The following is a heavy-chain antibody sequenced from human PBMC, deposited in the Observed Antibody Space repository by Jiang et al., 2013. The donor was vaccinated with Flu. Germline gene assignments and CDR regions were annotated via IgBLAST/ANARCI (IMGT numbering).Heavy chain of an antibody. V-gene: IGHV4-59*01. CDR2: LYHTGST. D-gene: IGHD3-10*01. CDR3: ARAGRGDNSGWLDT. J-gene: IGHJ5*02. Sequence: GPGLVKPSETLSLTCSVSGASIGSYYWAWVRQSPGKGFEWLGYLYHTGSTSYNFALNGRLAISRDTSKNQISLSLTSVSAADTAVYFCARAGRGDNSGWLDTWGQGTLVTVSS. CDR1: GASIGSYY.